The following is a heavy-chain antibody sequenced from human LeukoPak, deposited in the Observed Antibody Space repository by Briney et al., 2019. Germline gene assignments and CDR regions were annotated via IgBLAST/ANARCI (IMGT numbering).Heavy chain of an antibody. V-gene: IGHV3-30*18. CDR2: ISYDGSNK. CDR3: AKDPRLWELDY. J-gene: IGHJ4*02. D-gene: IGHD1-26*01. CDR1: GFTFSSYG. Sequence: GGSLRLSCAASGFTFSSYGMHWVRQAPGKGLEWVAVISYDGSNKYYADSVKGRFTISRDNSKNTLYLQMNSLRAEDTAVHYCAKDPRLWELDYWGQGTLVTVSS.